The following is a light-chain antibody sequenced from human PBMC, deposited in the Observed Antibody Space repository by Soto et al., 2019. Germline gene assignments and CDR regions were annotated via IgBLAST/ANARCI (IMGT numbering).Light chain of an antibody. CDR3: SSDTSSSSLNYV. V-gene: IGLV2-14*01. J-gene: IGLJ1*01. CDR1: SSDVGGYNY. CDR2: DVS. Sequence: QSALTQPASVSGSPGQSITISCTGTSSDVGGYNYVSWYQQHPGKAPKLMIYDVSNRPSGVSNRFSGSKSGNTASLTISGRQAEDEADYYCSSDTSSSSLNYVFGTGTKLTVL.